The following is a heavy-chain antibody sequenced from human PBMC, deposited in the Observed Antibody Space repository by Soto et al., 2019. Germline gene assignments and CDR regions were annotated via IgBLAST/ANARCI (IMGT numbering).Heavy chain of an antibody. J-gene: IGHJ4*02. Sequence: SETLSLTCTVSGGSISIGGYYWSWIRQHPGKGLEWIGYVYNSGSTNYDPSLKSRVTISEDTSKSQFSLKVNSMTAADTAVYYCARYRREAVAGYTLDNWGQGILVTV. CDR3: ARYRREAVAGYTLDN. V-gene: IGHV4-61*08. CDR2: VYNSGST. CDR1: GGSISIGGYY. D-gene: IGHD6-13*01.